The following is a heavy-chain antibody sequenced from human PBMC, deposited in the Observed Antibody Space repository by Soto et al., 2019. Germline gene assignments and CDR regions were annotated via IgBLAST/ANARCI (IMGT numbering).Heavy chain of an antibody. CDR1: GGSFSGYY. CDR2: INHSGST. V-gene: IGHV4-34*01. Sequence: PSETLSLTCAVYGGSFSGYYWSWIRQPPGKGLEWIGEINHSGSTNYNPSLKSRVTISVDMSKKQFSLKLSSVTAADTAVYYCARVSVRYYDFWSGYSSDYYYGTDVWGQGTTVTAP. J-gene: IGHJ6*02. D-gene: IGHD3-3*01. CDR3: ARVSVRYYDFWSGYSSDYYYGTDV.